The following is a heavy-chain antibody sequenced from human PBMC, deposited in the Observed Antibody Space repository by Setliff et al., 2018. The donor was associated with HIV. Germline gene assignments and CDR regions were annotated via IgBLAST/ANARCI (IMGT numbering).Heavy chain of an antibody. CDR1: GGSFSGCY. CDR3: ARGPAEWQIVVVPAAHWYFDL. J-gene: IGHJ2*01. Sequence: PSETLSLTCAVYGGSFSGCYWNWIRQSPGKGLEWIGEINHSGSTNYNPSLKSRITISVDTSKKQFSLKLNSVTAADTAVYYCARGPAEWQIVVVPAAHWYFDLWGRGTLVTVSS. D-gene: IGHD2-2*01. CDR2: INHSGST. V-gene: IGHV4-34*01.